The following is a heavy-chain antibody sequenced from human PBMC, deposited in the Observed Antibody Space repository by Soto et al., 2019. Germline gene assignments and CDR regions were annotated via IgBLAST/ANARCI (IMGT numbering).Heavy chain of an antibody. J-gene: IGHJ4*02. CDR3: TTGIVVVVAATQAY. CDR1: GFTFSNAW. V-gene: IGHV3-15*07. CDR2: IKSKTDGGTT. Sequence: PGGSLRLSCAASGFTFSNAWMNWVRQAPGKGLEWVGRIKSKTDGGTTDYAAPVKGRFTISRDDSKNTLYLQMNSLKTEDTAVYYCTTGIVVVVAATQAYWGQGTLVTVSS. D-gene: IGHD2-15*01.